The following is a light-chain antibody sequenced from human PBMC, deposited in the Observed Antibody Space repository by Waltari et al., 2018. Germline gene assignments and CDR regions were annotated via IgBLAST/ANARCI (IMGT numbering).Light chain of an antibody. CDR1: GSKIGAGYD. Sequence: QSVLTQPPSVSGAPGQRVTISCTGSGSKIGAGYDVHWYQQLPRAAPKLLIYGSTSRPLGVPARFFGSTSGTSASLAITGLQAEDEADYYCQSYDTSLSVVFGGGTKLTVL. CDR3: QSYDTSLSVV. J-gene: IGLJ3*02. V-gene: IGLV1-40*01. CDR2: GST.